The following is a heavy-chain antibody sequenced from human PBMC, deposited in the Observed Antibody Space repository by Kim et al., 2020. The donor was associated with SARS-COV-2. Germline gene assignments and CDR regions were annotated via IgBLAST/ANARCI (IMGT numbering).Heavy chain of an antibody. CDR3: VKRDTAMVYAFDI. CDR1: GFTFSSYA. J-gene: IGHJ3*02. D-gene: IGHD5-18*01. CDR2: ISSNGVST. Sequence: GGSLRLSCSASGFTFSSYAMHWVRQAPGKGLEYVAAISSNGVSTYYADSVKGRFTISRDNSKNTLYLQMSSLRAEDTAVYYCVKRDTAMVYAFDIWGQGTLGTVSS. V-gene: IGHV3-64D*09.